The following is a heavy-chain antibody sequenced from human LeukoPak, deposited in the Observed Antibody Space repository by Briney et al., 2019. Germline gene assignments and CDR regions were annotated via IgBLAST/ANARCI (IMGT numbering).Heavy chain of an antibody. J-gene: IGHJ6*02. CDR2: MNPNSGNT. Sequence: GASVKVSCKASGYTFTSYGISWVRQATGQGLERMGWMNPNSGNTGYAQKFQGRVTMTRNTSISTAYMELSSLRSEDTAVYYCARGRPAGYYYYGMDVWGQGTTVTVSS. CDR3: ARGRPAGYYYYGMDV. CDR1: GYTFTSYG. V-gene: IGHV1-8*02.